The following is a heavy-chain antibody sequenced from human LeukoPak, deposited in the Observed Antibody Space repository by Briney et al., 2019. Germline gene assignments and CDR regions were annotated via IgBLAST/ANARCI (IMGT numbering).Heavy chain of an antibody. D-gene: IGHD4-17*01. Sequence: ASVKVSCKASGYPFNNYDINWVRQATGQGLEWMGWMNPHSGKTGYAQNFQGRVTMTRDTSISTAYMELSSLKSEDTAVYYCARLSSHYGDYKVDPWGQGTLVTVSS. CDR3: ARLSSHYGDYKVDP. CDR2: MNPHSGKT. CDR1: GYPFNNYD. J-gene: IGHJ5*02. V-gene: IGHV1-8*01.